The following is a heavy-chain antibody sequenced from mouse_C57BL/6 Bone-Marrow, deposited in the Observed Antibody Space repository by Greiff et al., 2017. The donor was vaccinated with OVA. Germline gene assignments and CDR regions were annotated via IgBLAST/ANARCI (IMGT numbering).Heavy chain of an antibody. CDR3: ARPLMVTTDGLGY. CDR2: INSDGGST. D-gene: IGHD2-2*01. Sequence: EVKLQQSGGGLVQPGESLKLSCESNEYEFPSHDMSWVRKTPEKRLELVAAINSDGGSTYYPDTMERRFIISRDNTKKTLYLQMSSLRSEDTALYYCARPLMVTTDGLGYWGQGTTLTVSS. J-gene: IGHJ2*01. CDR1: EYEFPSHD. V-gene: IGHV5-2*01.